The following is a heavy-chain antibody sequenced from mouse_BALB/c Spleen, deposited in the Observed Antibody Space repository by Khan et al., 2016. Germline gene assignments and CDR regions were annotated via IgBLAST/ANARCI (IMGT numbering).Heavy chain of an antibody. CDR2: IDPYNGVS. D-gene: IGHD2-1*01. Sequence: VQLQQSGPELVKPGASVKVSCKGSGYAFTTYNMYWVKQSHGKSLEWIGYIDPYNGVSSYNQKFKDKATLTVDESSSTAYMHLNSLTSEDSEVYYCARWDGNYVPFAYWGQGTLVTVSA. CDR3: ARWDGNYVPFAY. CDR1: GYAFTTYN. J-gene: IGHJ3*01. V-gene: IGHV1S135*01.